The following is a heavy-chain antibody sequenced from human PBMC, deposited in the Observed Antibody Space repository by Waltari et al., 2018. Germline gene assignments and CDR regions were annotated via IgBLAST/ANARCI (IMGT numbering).Heavy chain of an antibody. CDR1: GYPFPIYG. CDR3: ARDSDYYDSSGYGNWFDP. CDR2: INAAQVTT. Sequence: QVQLVQSGAEVKKPGASVKVSCKTSGYPFPIYGLHWIRQAPGQGLEWMGWINAAQVTTKYSQKFQGRLTITRDTSASTIYMELSSLRSEDTAMYYCARDSDYYDSSGYGNWFDPWGQGTLVTVSS. J-gene: IGHJ5*02. D-gene: IGHD3-22*01. V-gene: IGHV1-3*01.